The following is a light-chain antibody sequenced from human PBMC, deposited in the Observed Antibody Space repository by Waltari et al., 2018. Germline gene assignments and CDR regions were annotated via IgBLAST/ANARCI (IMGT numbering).Light chain of an antibody. J-gene: IGKJ4*01. CDR2: KAS. Sequence: DIQMTQSPSTLSASPGDSVTITCRASQTVETWLAWYQQKPGRPPKFLIHKASTLETGVPSRFRGSGSGTEFTLTINGLQVDDFATYYCQQLNSYPLTFGGGTKVEIK. CDR3: QQLNSYPLT. V-gene: IGKV1-5*03. CDR1: QTVETW.